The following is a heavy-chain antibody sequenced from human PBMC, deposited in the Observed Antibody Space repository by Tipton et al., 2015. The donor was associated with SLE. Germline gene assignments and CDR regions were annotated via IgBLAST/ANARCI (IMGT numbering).Heavy chain of an antibody. V-gene: IGHV4-31*03. CDR2: ISNSGST. Sequence: TLSLTCTVSGASISSGSNYWTWIRQHPGKGLEWIGHISNSGSTYYTPSLKSRVTISVDTFKSHFSLKLSPVTAADTAVYYCARTRSNFFDPWGQGTLVTVSS. CDR3: ARTRSNFFDP. CDR1: GASISSGSNY. J-gene: IGHJ5*02.